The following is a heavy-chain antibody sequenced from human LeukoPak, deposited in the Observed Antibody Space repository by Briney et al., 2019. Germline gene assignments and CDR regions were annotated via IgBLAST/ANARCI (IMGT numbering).Heavy chain of an antibody. CDR3: ARDGNFGYDAFDI. V-gene: IGHV3-33*01. J-gene: IGHJ3*02. CDR2: IWDDGSNK. D-gene: IGHD5-18*01. CDR1: GFTFSSYG. Sequence: PGGSRRLSCGASGFTFSSYGMHWVRQAPGKGLDWVAVIWDDGSNKYYADSVKGRFTISRDNFENTLYLQMNSLRAEDTAVYYCARDGNFGYDAFDIWGQGTMVTVSS.